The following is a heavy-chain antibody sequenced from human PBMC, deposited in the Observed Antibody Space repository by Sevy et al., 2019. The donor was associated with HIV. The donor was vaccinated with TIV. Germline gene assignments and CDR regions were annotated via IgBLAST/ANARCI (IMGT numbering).Heavy chain of an antibody. CDR3: ARVQGYQYYLDS. D-gene: IGHD2-2*01. Sequence: SETLSITCAVSGGSITSGGYSWSWIRQPPGKGLEWIGYIHHGGSTYYNPSLKTRVTISVDTSKNQFSLKVTSVTAAVTAVYYCARVQGYQYYLDSRGQGTLVTVSS. J-gene: IGHJ4*02. CDR1: GGSITSGGYS. CDR2: IHHGGST. V-gene: IGHV4-30-2*01.